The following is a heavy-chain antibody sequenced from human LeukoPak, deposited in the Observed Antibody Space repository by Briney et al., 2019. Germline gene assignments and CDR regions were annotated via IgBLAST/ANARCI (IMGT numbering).Heavy chain of an antibody. V-gene: IGHV4-39*01. Sequence: SETLSLTCTVSGGSIRSNSYYWGWIRQPPGKGLEFVGSIYYSGSSYYHPSLKSRVTISIDTSKNQFSLKLYSVTAADTALYYCARYTRGTYYFDSWGQGTLVTVSS. D-gene: IGHD3-10*01. CDR1: GGSIRSNSYY. J-gene: IGHJ4*02. CDR3: ARYTRGTYYFDS. CDR2: IYYSGSS.